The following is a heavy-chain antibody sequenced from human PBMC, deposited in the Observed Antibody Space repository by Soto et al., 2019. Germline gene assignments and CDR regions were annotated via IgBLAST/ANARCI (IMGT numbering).Heavy chain of an antibody. V-gene: IGHV3-33*01. Sequence: PGGSLRLSCAASGFTFSSYGMHWVRQAPGKGLEWVAVIWYDGSNKYYADSVKGRFTISRDNSKNTLYLQMNSLRAEDTAVYYCARVQHRWFPIKAYYYGMDVWGQGTTVTVSS. D-gene: IGHD3-10*01. CDR2: IWYDGSNK. CDR1: GFTFSSYG. CDR3: ARVQHRWFPIKAYYYGMDV. J-gene: IGHJ6*02.